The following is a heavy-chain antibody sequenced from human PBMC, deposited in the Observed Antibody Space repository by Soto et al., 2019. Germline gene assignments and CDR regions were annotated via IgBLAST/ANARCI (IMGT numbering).Heavy chain of an antibody. CDR1: GFTFSSYG. Sequence: GGSLRLSCAASGFTFSSYGMHWVRQAPGKGLEWVAVISYDGSNKYYADSVKGRFTISRDNSKNTLYLQMNSLRAEDTAVYYCAKELNYYYDSSGYYYYYGMDVWGQGTTVTVSS. D-gene: IGHD3-22*01. CDR3: AKELNYYYDSSGYYYYYGMDV. V-gene: IGHV3-30*18. J-gene: IGHJ6*02. CDR2: ISYDGSNK.